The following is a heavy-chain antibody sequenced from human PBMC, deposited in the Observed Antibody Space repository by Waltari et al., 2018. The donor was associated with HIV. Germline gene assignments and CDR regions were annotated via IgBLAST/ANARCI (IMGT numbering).Heavy chain of an antibody. Sequence: QAQLVQSGAEVRKPGALVKVSCKASGYNFASFDINWVRRATGQGLEWMGWMSINSGNAGYGQRFKGRLTLTRNTSIDMAYMELNSLTPQDTAVYYCVTSRPGAVFGDFWGQGTPVTVSS. V-gene: IGHV1-8*01. CDR3: VTSRPGAVFGDF. J-gene: IGHJ4*02. D-gene: IGHD3-3*01. CDR2: MSINSGNA. CDR1: GYNFASFD.